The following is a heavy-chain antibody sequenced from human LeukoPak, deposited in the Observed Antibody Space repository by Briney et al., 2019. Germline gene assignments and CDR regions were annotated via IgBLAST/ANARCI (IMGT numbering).Heavy chain of an antibody. D-gene: IGHD5-24*01. CDR3: ARARVEMATIEFDY. J-gene: IGHJ4*02. Sequence: PSETLSLTCTVSGGSISSGDYYWSWIRQPPGKGLEWIGYIYYSGSTYYNPSLKSRVTISVDTSKNQFSLKLSSVTAADTAVYYCARARVEMATIEFDYWGQGTLVTVSS. CDR2: IYYSGST. CDR1: GGSISSGDYY. V-gene: IGHV4-30-4*01.